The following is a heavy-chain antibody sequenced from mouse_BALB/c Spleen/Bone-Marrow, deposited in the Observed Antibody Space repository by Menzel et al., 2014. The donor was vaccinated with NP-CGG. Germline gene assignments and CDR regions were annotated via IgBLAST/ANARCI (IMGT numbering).Heavy chain of an antibody. D-gene: IGHD2-1*01. CDR3: ARDHYGNYEGFDY. CDR2: FYPGSGDT. CDR1: GYTFTDYY. Sequence: QVQLQQSGAELARPGASVKLSCKASGYTFTDYYINWVKQRTGQGLEWIGEFYPGSGDTYYNEKFKGKATLTADKSSNIVIIQLSSLTSEDSAVYFCARDHYGNYEGFDYWCQGTLVTVSA. J-gene: IGHJ3*01. V-gene: IGHV1-77*01.